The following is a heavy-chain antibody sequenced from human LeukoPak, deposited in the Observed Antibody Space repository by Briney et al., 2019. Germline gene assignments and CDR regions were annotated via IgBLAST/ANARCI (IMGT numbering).Heavy chain of an antibody. J-gene: IGHJ5*02. CDR2: INAGNGNT. Sequence: GASVKVSCKASGYTFTSYAMHWVRQAPGQRLEWMGWINAGNGNTKYPQKFQGRVTITRDTSASTAYMELSSLRSEDTAVYYCARPYFPGIAAAGYWFDPWGQGTLVTVSS. CDR1: GYTFTSYA. CDR3: ARPYFPGIAAAGYWFDP. D-gene: IGHD6-13*01. V-gene: IGHV1-3*01.